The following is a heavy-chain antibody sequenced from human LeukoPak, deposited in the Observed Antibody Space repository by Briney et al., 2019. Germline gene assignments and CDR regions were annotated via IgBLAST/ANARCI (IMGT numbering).Heavy chain of an antibody. Sequence: ASVKVSCKASGYTFTSYAMNWVRQAPGQGLEWMGWINTNTGNPTYAQGFTGRFVFSLDTSVSTAYLQTSSLKAEDTAVYHCARAATISFYDSSGLGDYWGQGTLVTVSS. CDR3: ARAATISFYDSSGLGDY. CDR2: INTNTGNP. CDR1: GYTFTSYA. D-gene: IGHD3-22*01. V-gene: IGHV7-4-1*02. J-gene: IGHJ4*02.